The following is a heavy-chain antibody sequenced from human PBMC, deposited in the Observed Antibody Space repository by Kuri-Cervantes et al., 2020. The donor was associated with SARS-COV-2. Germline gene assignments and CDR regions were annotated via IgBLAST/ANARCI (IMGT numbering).Heavy chain of an antibody. CDR2: ISWNSGSI. J-gene: IGHJ4*02. D-gene: IGHD5-18*01. V-gene: IGHV3-9*03. Sequence: GGSLRPSCAASGFTFDDYAMHWVRQAPGKGLEWVSGISWNSGSIGCADSVKGRFTISRDNAKNSLYLQMNSLRAEEMALYYCAKDTYGYGGLGYFDYWGQGTLVTVSS. CDR1: GFTFDDYA. CDR3: AKDTYGYGGLGYFDY.